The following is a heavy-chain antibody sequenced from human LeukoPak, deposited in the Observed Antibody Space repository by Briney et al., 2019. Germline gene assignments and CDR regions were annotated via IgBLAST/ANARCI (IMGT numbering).Heavy chain of an antibody. V-gene: IGHV3-21*01. CDR1: GFTFSSYA. CDR3: ARDRAGGWTDY. Sequence: PGGSLRLSCAASGFTFSSYAMSWVRQAPGKGLEWVSSISSSSSYIYYADSVKGRFTISRDNAKNSLYLQMNSLRAEDTAVYYCARDRAGGWTDYWGQGTLVTVSS. CDR2: ISSSSSYI. D-gene: IGHD6-19*01. J-gene: IGHJ4*02.